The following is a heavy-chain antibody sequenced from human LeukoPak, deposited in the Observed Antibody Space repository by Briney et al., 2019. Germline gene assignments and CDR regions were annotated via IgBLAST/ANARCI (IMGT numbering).Heavy chain of an antibody. CDR1: GFTFSSYW. CDR3: ATEFGPPVVVTAIWWFDP. CDR2: INSDGSST. J-gene: IGHJ5*02. Sequence: GGSLRLSCAASGFTFSSYWMHWVRQAPGKGLVWVSRINSDGSSTSYADSVKGRFTISRDNAKNTLYLQMNSLRAEDTAVYYCATEFGPPVVVTAIWWFDPWGQGTLVTVSS. D-gene: IGHD2-21*02. V-gene: IGHV3-74*01.